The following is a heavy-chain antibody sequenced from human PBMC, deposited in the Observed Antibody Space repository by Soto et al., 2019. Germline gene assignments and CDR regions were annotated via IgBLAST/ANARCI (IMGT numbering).Heavy chain of an antibody. CDR1: GYTFTSYG. D-gene: IGHD5-12*01. Sequence: ASVKVSCKASGYTFTSYGISWVRQAPGQGLEWMGWISAYNGNTNYAQKLQGRVTMTTDTSTSTAYMELRSLRSDDTAVYYCARVSPLYDSGYERGPMDVWGKGTTVTVSS. CDR3: ARVSPLYDSGYERGPMDV. J-gene: IGHJ6*03. CDR2: ISAYNGNT. V-gene: IGHV1-18*01.